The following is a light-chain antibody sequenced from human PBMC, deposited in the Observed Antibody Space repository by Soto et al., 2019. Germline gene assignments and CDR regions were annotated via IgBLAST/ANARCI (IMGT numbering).Light chain of an antibody. J-gene: IGLJ1*01. CDR1: TGAVTSEYY. CDR3: LLYYGGAYV. CDR2: NTS. V-gene: IGLV7-43*01. Sequence: QTVVTQEPSLTVSPGGTVTLTCASSTGAVTSEYYPNWFQQKRGQAPRALIYNTSNKHSWTPARFSGSLLGDKAALTLSDVQPEDEAEYYCLLYYGGAYVFGTGTKSPS.